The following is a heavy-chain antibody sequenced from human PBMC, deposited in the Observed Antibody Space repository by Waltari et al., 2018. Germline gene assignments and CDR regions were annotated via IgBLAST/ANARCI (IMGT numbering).Heavy chain of an antibody. CDR3: AKDAPEQLVRLAPNWFDP. D-gene: IGHD6-13*01. CDR1: GFTFSSYA. CDR2: ISGSGGST. J-gene: IGHJ5*02. Sequence: EVQLLESGGGLVQPGGSLRLSCAASGFTFSSYAMSWVRQAPGKGLEWVSAISGSGGSTCYADSVKGRFTISRDNSKNTLYLQMNSLRAEDTAVYYCAKDAPEQLVRLAPNWFDPWGQGTLVTVSS. V-gene: IGHV3-23*01.